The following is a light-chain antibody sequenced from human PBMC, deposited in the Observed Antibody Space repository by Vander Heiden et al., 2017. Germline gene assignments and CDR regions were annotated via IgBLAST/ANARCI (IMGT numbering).Light chain of an antibody. CDR2: DVS. Sequence: QSALTQPASVSGSPGQSITVSCTGTSSDVGGYNYVSWYQQQPGKAPKLMIYDVSNRPSGVSNRFSGSKSGNTASLTISGLQAEDEADYYCFSYTSSTTVVFGGGTKVTVL. V-gene: IGLV2-14*03. J-gene: IGLJ2*01. CDR1: SSDVGGYNY. CDR3: FSYTSSTTVV.